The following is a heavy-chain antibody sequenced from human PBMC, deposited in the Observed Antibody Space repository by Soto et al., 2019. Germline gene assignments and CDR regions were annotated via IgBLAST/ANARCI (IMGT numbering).Heavy chain of an antibody. Sequence: SETLSLTCAVYGGSFSGYYWSWIRQPPGKGLEWIGEINHSGSTNYNPSLKSRVTISVDTSKNQFSLKLSSVTAADTAVYYCARGLYFFRVYCGGDCYSYWFDPWGQGTLVTVSS. CDR1: GGSFSGYY. V-gene: IGHV4-34*01. CDR3: ARGLYFFRVYCGGDCYSYWFDP. D-gene: IGHD2-21*02. J-gene: IGHJ5*02. CDR2: INHSGST.